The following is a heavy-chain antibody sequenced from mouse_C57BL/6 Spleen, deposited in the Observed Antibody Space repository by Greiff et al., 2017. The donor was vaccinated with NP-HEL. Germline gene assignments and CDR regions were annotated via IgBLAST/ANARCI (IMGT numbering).Heavy chain of an antibody. J-gene: IGHJ3*01. CDR3: ARSTMITTGFAY. CDR2: INPSNGGT. CDR1: GYTFTSYW. D-gene: IGHD2-4*01. V-gene: IGHV1-53*01. Sequence: QVQLQQPGTELVKLGASVKLSCKASGYTFTSYWMHWVKQRPGQGLEWIGNINPSNGGTNYNEKFKSKATLTVDKSSSTAYMQLSSLTSEDSAVYYCARSTMITTGFAYWGQGTLVTVSA.